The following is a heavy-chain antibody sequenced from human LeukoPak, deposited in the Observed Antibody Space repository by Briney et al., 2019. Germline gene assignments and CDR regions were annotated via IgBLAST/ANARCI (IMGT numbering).Heavy chain of an antibody. Sequence: GGSLRLSCAASGFTFSSYSMNWVHQAPGKGLEWVSSISSSSSYIYYADSVKGRFTISRDNAKNSLYLQMNSLRAEDTAVYYCARESLYGSGSLQIDYWGQGTLVTVSS. CDR2: ISSSSSYI. D-gene: IGHD3-10*01. CDR3: ARESLYGSGSLQIDY. CDR1: GFTFSSYS. V-gene: IGHV3-21*01. J-gene: IGHJ4*02.